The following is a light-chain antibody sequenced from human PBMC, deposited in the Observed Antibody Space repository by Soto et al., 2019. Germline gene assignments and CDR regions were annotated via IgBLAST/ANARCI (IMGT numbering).Light chain of an antibody. V-gene: IGKV3-20*01. J-gene: IGKJ2*01. Sequence: EIVLTQSPGTLSLSPGERATLSCRASQSVSISYLAWYQQKPGQAPRLLIYGASSRATGIPDRFSGSGSGTDFTLTISRLEPEDFAVYYRQQYGSSPPYTFGQGTKLEIK. CDR3: QQYGSSPPYT. CDR1: QSVSISY. CDR2: GAS.